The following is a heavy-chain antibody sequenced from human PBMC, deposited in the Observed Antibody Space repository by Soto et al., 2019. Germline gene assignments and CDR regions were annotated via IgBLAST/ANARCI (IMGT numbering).Heavy chain of an antibody. J-gene: IGHJ3*02. Sequence: SETLSLTCTVSGGSISSYYWSWIRQPPGKGLEWIGYIYYSGSTSYNPSLKSRVTISVDTSKNQFSLKLSSVTAADTAVYYCARLGHCSGGSCSDAFDIWGQGTMVTVSS. CDR3: ARLGHCSGGSCSDAFDI. D-gene: IGHD2-15*01. CDR2: IYYSGST. CDR1: GGSISSYY. V-gene: IGHV4-59*08.